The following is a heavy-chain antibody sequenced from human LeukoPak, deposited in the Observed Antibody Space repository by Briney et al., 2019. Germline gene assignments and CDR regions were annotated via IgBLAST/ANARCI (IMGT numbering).Heavy chain of an antibody. CDR2: INHSGST. CDR3: ASLRGRPWDY. D-gene: IGHD1-26*01. V-gene: IGHV4-34*01. CDR1: GGSFSGYY. Sequence: SETLSLTCAVYGGSFSGYYLSWIRQPPGKGLEWIGEINHSGSTNYNPSLKSRVTISVDTSKNQFSLKLSSVTAADTAVYYCASLRGRPWDYWGQGTLVTVSS. J-gene: IGHJ4*02.